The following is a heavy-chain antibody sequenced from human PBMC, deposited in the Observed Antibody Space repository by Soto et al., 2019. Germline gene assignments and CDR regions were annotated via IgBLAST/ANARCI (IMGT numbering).Heavy chain of an antibody. CDR2: IYYSGST. D-gene: IGHD2-8*01. Sequence: SETLSLTCTVSGGSISSYYWSWIRQPPGKGLEWIGYIYYSGSTNYNPSLKSRVTISVDTSKNQFSLKLSSVTAADTAVYYCARCVRVYYYYGMDVWGQGTTVTVCS. CDR1: GGSISSYY. J-gene: IGHJ6*02. V-gene: IGHV4-59*12. CDR3: ARCVRVYYYYGMDV.